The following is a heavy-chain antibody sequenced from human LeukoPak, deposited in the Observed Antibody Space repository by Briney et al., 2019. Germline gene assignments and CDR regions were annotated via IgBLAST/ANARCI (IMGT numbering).Heavy chain of an antibody. CDR3: AKAGVRYSDSSALYAFDF. Sequence: PSQTLSLTCTVSGGSISSGGYYWSWIRQHPGKGLEWTGTLYYSGSTYYSASLKSRVTMSGDTSRNQFSLRLSSVNAADTAVYYCAKAGVRYSDSSALYAFDFWGPGTMVTVSS. CDR2: LYYSGST. D-gene: IGHD3-22*01. J-gene: IGHJ3*01. V-gene: IGHV4-39*01. CDR1: GGSISSGGYY.